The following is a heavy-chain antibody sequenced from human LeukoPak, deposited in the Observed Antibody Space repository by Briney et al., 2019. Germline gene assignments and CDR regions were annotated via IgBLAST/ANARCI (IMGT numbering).Heavy chain of an antibody. D-gene: IGHD3-22*01. J-gene: IGHJ6*03. Sequence: PGRSLRLSCAASGFTVSSNYMSWVRQAPGKGLEWVSAISGSGGSTYYADSVKGRFTISRDNSKNTLYLQMNSLRAEDTAVYYCAKVARDSSGYWGWDYMDVWGKGTTVTVSS. V-gene: IGHV3-23*01. CDR3: AKVARDSSGYWGWDYMDV. CDR1: GFTVSSNY. CDR2: ISGSGGST.